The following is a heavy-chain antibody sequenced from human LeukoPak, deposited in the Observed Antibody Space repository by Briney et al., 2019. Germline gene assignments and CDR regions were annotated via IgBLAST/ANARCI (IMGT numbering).Heavy chain of an antibody. J-gene: IGHJ4*02. D-gene: IGHD6-13*01. CDR2: ISSSGSTI. CDR3: ARVLHIAAVP. V-gene: IGHV3-48*03. CDR1: GFTFSSYE. Sequence: GGSLRLSCAASGFTFSSYEMNWVRQAPGKGLEWVSYISSSGSTIYYADSVKGRFTISRDNAKNSLYLQMNSLRAEDTAVYYCARVLHIAAVPWGQGTLVTVSS.